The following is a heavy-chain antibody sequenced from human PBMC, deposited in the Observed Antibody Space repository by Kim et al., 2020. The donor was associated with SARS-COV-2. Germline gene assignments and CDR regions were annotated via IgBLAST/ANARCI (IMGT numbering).Heavy chain of an antibody. CDR1: GFIFSNYG. J-gene: IGHJ4*02. CDR2: IWYDGSNK. D-gene: IGHD6-13*01. V-gene: IGHV3-33*01. Sequence: GGSLRLSCAASGFIFSNYGMHWVRQAPGKGLEWVSFIWYDGSNKYYADSVKGRFTISRDNSKNTLFLQMNSLRAEDTAVYYCARDGESSSWTEYYFDYWGQGTLVTVSS. CDR3: ARDGESSSWTEYYFDY.